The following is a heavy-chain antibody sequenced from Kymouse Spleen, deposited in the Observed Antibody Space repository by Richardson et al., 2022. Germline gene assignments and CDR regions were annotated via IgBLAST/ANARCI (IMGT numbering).Heavy chain of an antibody. CDR1: GYTFTSYA. J-gene: IGHJ6*02. D-gene: IGHD3-3*01. V-gene: IGHV7-4-1*01. CDR3: ARDEGFLEWPLYYYYYYGMDV. CDR2: INTNTGNP. Sequence: QVQLVQSGSELKKPGASVKVSCKASGYTFTSYAMNWVRQAPGQGLEWMGWINTNTGNPTYAQGFTGRFVFSLDTSVSTAYLQICSLKAEDTAVYYCARDEGFLEWPLYYYYYYGMDVWGQGTTVTVSS.